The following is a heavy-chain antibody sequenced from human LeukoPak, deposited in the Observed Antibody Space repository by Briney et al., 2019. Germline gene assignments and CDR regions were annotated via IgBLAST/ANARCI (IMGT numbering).Heavy chain of an antibody. V-gene: IGHV1-8*01. CDR2: MNPNSGNT. Sequence: GASVKVSCKGSGYTFTSYDINWGRQATGQGLGWMGWMNPNSGNTGYAHEFQGRVTLTRNTSISTAYMELSSLRSEHTAVYYCARVGYYGSGSYYHWFDPWGQGTLVTVSS. D-gene: IGHD3-10*01. J-gene: IGHJ5*02. CDR3: ARVGYYGSGSYYHWFDP. CDR1: GYTFTSYD.